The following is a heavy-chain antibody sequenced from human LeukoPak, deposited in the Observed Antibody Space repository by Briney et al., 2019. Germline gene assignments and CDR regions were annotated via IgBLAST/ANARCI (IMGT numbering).Heavy chain of an antibody. J-gene: IGHJ4*02. CDR3: ARARGYDSSDPTDY. CDR2: ISASGYST. Sequence: PGGSLRLSCAASGFTFSSFAMGWVRQAPGKGLEWVSPISASGYSTNYADSVKGRFTISRDNSKNTLYLQMNSLRAEDTAVYYCARARGYDSSDPTDYWGQGTLVTVSS. CDR1: GFTFSSFA. V-gene: IGHV3-23*01. D-gene: IGHD3-22*01.